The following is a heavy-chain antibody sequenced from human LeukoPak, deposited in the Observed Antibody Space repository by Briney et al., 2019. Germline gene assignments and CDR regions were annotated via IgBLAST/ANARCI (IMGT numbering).Heavy chain of an antibody. CDR2: IKSKTDGGTA. D-gene: IGHD3-16*02. Sequence: GGSLRLSCAASGFTFSNAWVNWVRQAPGKGLEWVGRIKSKTDGGTADYAAPVKGRSTISRDDSKTTLYLQMNDLKTEDTAVYYCTTVMITFGGVIPNYWGQGTLVTVSS. J-gene: IGHJ4*02. CDR1: GFTFSNAW. V-gene: IGHV3-15*01. CDR3: TTVMITFGGVIPNY.